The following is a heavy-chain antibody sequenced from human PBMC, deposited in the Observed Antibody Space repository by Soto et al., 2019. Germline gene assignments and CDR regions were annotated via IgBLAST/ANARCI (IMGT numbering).Heavy chain of an antibody. V-gene: IGHV3-53*04. J-gene: IGHJ4*02. D-gene: IGHD6-13*01. CDR3: ARTGSIAAAGEPLDY. CDR2: IYSGGST. Sequence: GGSLRLSCAASGFTVSSNYMSWVRQAPEKGLEWVSVIYSGGSTYYADSVKGRFTISRHNSKNTLYLQMNSLRAEDTAVYYCARTGSIAAAGEPLDYWGQGTLVTVSS. CDR1: GFTVSSNY.